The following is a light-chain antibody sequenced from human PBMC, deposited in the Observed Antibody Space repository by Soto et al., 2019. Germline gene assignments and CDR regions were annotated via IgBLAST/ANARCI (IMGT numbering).Light chain of an antibody. J-gene: IGKJ1*01. CDR3: QNYNNAPRT. V-gene: IGKV1-27*01. CDR2: AAS. CDR1: QGISNY. Sequence: DIKMTQSPSSLSASVGDTVTITCRASQGISNYLAWYQQKPGQVPNLLIYAASTLQSGVPSRFSGSGSGTDFTLTISSLRPEDVATYYCQNYNNAPRTFGQGTKVEI.